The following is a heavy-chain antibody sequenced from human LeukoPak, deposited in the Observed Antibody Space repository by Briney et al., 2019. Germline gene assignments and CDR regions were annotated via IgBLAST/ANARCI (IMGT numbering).Heavy chain of an antibody. CDR2: INPNSGGT. V-gene: IGHV1-2*02. J-gene: IGHJ4*02. Sequence: ASVKVSCKASGYTFAGYYMHWVRQAPGQGLEWMGWINPNSGGTNYAQKFQGRVTMTRDTSISTAYMELSRLRSDDTAVYYCARETKFCTNGVCYTYYFDYWGQGTLVTVSS. D-gene: IGHD2-8*01. CDR3: ARETKFCTNGVCYTYYFDY. CDR1: GYTFAGYY.